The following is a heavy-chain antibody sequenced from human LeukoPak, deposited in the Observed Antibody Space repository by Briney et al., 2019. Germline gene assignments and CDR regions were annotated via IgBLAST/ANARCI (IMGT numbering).Heavy chain of an antibody. CDR2: IYNSGST. V-gene: IGHV4-59*01. D-gene: IGHD3-16*01. Sequence: SETLSLTCAVYGGSFSGYYWSWIRQPPGKGLEWIGYIYNSGSTNYNPSLKSRVTISVDTSKNQFSLKLSSVTAADTAVYYCARRASMLTSYFDSWGQGTLVTVSS. J-gene: IGHJ4*02. CDR3: ARRASMLTSYFDS. CDR1: GGSFSGYY.